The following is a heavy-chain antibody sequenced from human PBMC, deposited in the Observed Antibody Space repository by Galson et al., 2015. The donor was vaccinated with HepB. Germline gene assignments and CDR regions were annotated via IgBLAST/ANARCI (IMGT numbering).Heavy chain of an antibody. J-gene: IGHJ4*02. Sequence: SVRLSCAASRLVISRSWMSWVRQAPGKGLEWVANIKQDGSEKYYVDSVKGRFTISRDNAKNSLYLQMNSLRAEDTAVYYCYAGHYFDSWGQGTLVTVSS. CDR1: RLVISRSW. V-gene: IGHV3-7*01. CDR2: IKQDGSEK. CDR3: YAGHYFDS. D-gene: IGHD1-14*01.